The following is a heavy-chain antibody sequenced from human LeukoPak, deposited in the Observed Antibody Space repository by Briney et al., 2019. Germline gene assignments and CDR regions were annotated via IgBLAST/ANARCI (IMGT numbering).Heavy chain of an antibody. Sequence: PSETLSLTCTVSGVSISSYYWSWIRQPPGKGLEWLGYIYYSGSTNYNPSLKSRVTILVDTSKNQFSLKLSSVTAADTAVYYCARQRSGYSYGFLDYWGQGTLVTVSS. CDR1: GVSISSYY. J-gene: IGHJ4*02. D-gene: IGHD5-18*01. CDR3: ARQRSGYSYGFLDY. CDR2: IYYSGST. V-gene: IGHV4-59*08.